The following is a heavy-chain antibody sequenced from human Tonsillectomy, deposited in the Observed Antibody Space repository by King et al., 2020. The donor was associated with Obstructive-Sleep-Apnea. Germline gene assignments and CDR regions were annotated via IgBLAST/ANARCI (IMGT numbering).Heavy chain of an antibody. D-gene: IGHD4-17*01. CDR3: AKDIGTTVTRDY. Sequence: VQLVESGGGLVQPGGSLKLSCVTSGFTFSSYAMSWVRQAPGKGLEWVSSIISGGKTYYADSGKGRFTISPDNSKNTLYLQMNSLRAEDTAVYYCAKDIGTTVTRDYWGQGTLVTVSS. CDR1: GFTFSSYA. V-gene: IGHV3-23*04. CDR2: IISGGKT. J-gene: IGHJ4*02.